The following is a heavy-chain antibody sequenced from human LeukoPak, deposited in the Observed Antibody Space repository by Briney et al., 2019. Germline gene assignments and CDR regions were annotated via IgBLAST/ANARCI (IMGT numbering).Heavy chain of an antibody. J-gene: IGHJ3*02. CDR2: ISSNGGST. Sequence: PGGSLRLSCAASGFTFSSYAMHWVRQAPGKGLEYVSAISSNGGSTYYANSVKGRFTNSRDNSKNTLYLQMGSLRAEDMAVYYCARVLGGWFRAAFDIWGQGTMVTVSS. CDR1: GFTFSSYA. D-gene: IGHD6-19*01. CDR3: ARVLGGWFRAAFDI. V-gene: IGHV3-64*01.